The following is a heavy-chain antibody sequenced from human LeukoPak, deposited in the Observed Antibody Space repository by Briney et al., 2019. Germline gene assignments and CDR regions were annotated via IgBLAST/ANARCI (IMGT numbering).Heavy chain of an antibody. CDR1: DGSISSGSYY. Sequence: SETLSLTCTVSDGSISSGSYYWSWIRQPAGKGLEWIGRIYTSGSTNYNPSLKSRVTISVDTSKNQFSLKLSSVTAADTAVYYCARVRVGATTTFDYWGQGTLVTVSS. D-gene: IGHD1-26*01. V-gene: IGHV4-61*02. J-gene: IGHJ4*02. CDR3: ARVRVGATTTFDY. CDR2: IYTSGST.